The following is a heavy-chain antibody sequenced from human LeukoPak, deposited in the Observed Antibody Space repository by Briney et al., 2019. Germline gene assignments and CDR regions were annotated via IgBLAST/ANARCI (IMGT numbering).Heavy chain of an antibody. CDR3: ARGAELTSIGVDIVATFSY. Sequence: GGSLRLSCAASGFTFSSYEMNWVRQAPGKGLEWVSYISSSGSTIYYADSVKGRFTISRDNAKNSLYLQMNSLRAEDTAVYYCARGAELTSIGVDIVATFSYWGQGTLVTVSS. CDR1: GFTFSSYE. CDR2: ISSSGSTI. V-gene: IGHV3-48*03. J-gene: IGHJ4*02. D-gene: IGHD5-12*01.